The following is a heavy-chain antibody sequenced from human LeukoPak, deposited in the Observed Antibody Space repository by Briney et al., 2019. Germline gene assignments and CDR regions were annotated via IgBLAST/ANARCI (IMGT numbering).Heavy chain of an antibody. CDR2: ISPNSGAT. CDR3: ATSSAGIQLNFFDY. D-gene: IGHD1-1*01. CDR1: EYTFIGHY. Sequence: GASVKVSCKASEYTFIGHYMHWVRQAPGQGLEWMGWISPNSGATNYAQKFQGRVTMTRDTSISTAYMELSSLRSDDTAVYYCATSSAGIQLNFFDYWGQGTLVTVSS. J-gene: IGHJ4*02. V-gene: IGHV1-2*02.